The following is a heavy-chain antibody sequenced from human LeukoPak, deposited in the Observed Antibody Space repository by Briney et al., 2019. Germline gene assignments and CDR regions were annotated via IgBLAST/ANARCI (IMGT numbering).Heavy chain of an antibody. Sequence: ASVKVSCKASGYTFTSYYMHWVRQAPGQGLEWMGIINPSGGSTSYAQKFQGRVTMTRDTSTSTVYVELSSLRSEDTAVYYCARDQYDSGGYDSPDAFDIWGQGTMVTVSS. CDR1: GYTFTSYY. CDR2: INPSGGST. CDR3: ARDQYDSGGYDSPDAFDI. J-gene: IGHJ3*02. V-gene: IGHV1-46*01. D-gene: IGHD3-22*01.